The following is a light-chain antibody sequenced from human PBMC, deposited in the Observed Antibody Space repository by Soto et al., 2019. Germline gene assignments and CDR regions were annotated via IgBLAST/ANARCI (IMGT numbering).Light chain of an antibody. CDR2: AAS. Sequence: DIQMTQSPSTLSASVGDRVTITCRASQTITRWMAWYQQKPGKAPKLLIYAASTLQSGVPSRFSGSGSGTHFTLTGRCMQSGDFAAYYCQQYYSYPRTFGERTKGEIK. CDR1: QTITRW. J-gene: IGKJ4*02. V-gene: IGKV1-5*01. CDR3: QQYYSYPRT.